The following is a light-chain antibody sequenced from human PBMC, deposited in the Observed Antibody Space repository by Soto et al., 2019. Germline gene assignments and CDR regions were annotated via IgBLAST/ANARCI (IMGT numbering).Light chain of an antibody. J-gene: IGKJ4*01. Sequence: EVVMTQSPATLSVSPGERATLSCKASQSVRNNLVWYLQKPGQAPRPIIYDATTRATGIPVRFSGSGSGTEFTLTISSLQSEDFAVYYCRQYGRSLGFAFGGGTKVEIK. CDR2: DAT. CDR3: RQYGRSLGFA. CDR1: QSVRNN. V-gene: IGKV3-15*01.